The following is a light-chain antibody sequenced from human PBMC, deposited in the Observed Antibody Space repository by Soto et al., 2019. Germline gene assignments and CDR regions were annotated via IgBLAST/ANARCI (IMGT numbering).Light chain of an antibody. CDR2: DVS. Sequence: SALTQPASVSGSPGQSITISCTGTSSDVGGYDYVSWYQQHPGKAPKLMSYDVSNRPSWVSNRFSGSKSGNTASLPISGLQAGDGAVSYCNSYTSRSTDIVGTGTKLTV. J-gene: IGLJ1*01. CDR3: NSYTSRSTDI. CDR1: SSDVGGYDY. V-gene: IGLV2-14*01.